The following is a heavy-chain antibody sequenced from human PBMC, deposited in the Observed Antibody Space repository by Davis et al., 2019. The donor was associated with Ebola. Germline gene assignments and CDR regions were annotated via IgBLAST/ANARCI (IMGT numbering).Heavy chain of an antibody. CDR3: ARDKTLGVSAAGVLRLGFDP. D-gene: IGHD6-13*01. CDR1: GYTFTNYG. Sequence: ASVKVSCKASGYTFTNYGITWVRQAPGQGLEWMGWINPHNGNTNYAQKLQGRVTMTTDTSTSTAYMELRSLRSDDTAVYYCARDKTLGVSAAGVLRLGFDPWGQGTLVTVSS. J-gene: IGHJ5*02. V-gene: IGHV1-18*04. CDR2: INPHNGNT.